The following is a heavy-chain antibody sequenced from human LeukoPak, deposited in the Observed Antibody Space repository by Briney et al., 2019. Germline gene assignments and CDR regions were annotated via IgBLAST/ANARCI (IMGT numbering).Heavy chain of an antibody. CDR2: IYHSGST. D-gene: IGHD3-22*01. V-gene: IGHV4-38-2*02. CDR3: AREMIVVVSDAFDI. J-gene: IGHJ3*02. Sequence: SETLSLTCTVSGYSISSGYYWGWIRQPPGKGLEWIGSIYHSGSTYYNPSLKSRVTISVDTSKNQFSLKLSSVTAADTAVYYCAREMIVVVSDAFDIWGQGTMVTVSS. CDR1: GYSISSGYY.